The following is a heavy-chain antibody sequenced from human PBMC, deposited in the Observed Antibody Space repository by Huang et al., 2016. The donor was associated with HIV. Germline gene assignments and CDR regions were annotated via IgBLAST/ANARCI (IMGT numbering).Heavy chain of an antibody. J-gene: IGHJ6*03. CDR1: GGSIRSSDYH. Sequence: QLLLQESGPGLVKPSEALALTCAVSGGSIRSSDYHWGWIRQPPGKGLEWIGSIYCTGSTSYSPALKSRFTIAGDTSKNLFFLNLTSMTAADTAVYYCARHREGPVAYYSGWGSHLNYMDVWGRGRTVVVSS. CDR2: IYCTGST. V-gene: IGHV4-39*01. CDR3: ARHREGPVAYYSGWGSHLNYMDV. D-gene: IGHD3-10*01.